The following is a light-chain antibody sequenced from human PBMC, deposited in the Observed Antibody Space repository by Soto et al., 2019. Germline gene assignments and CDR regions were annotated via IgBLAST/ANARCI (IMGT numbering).Light chain of an antibody. Sequence: QSVLTQPPSVSGAPGQRVTISCTGSSSNISARYDVHWYQQLPGTAPKLLIYGTSNRPSGVPDRFSGAKSGTSASLAITGLQAEHDAHYYSQSYDSSLSGYVFGTGTKLTVL. CDR1: SSNISARYD. J-gene: IGLJ1*01. V-gene: IGLV1-40*01. CDR2: GTS. CDR3: QSYDSSLSGYV.